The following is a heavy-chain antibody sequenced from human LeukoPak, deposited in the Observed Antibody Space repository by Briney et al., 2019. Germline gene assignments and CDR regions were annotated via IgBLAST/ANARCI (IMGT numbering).Heavy chain of an antibody. Sequence: PSETLSLTCTVSGYSISSGYYWGWIRQPPGKGLEWIGSIYHSGSTYYNPSLKSRVTISVDTSRNQFSLKLSSVTAADTAVYYCARVVIGLVDWGQGTLVTVSS. CDR2: IYHSGST. CDR3: ARVVIGLVD. J-gene: IGHJ4*02. D-gene: IGHD3-22*01. CDR1: GYSISSGYY. V-gene: IGHV4-38-2*02.